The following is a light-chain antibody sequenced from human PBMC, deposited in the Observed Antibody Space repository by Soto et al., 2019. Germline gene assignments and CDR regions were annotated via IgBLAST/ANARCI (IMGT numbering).Light chain of an antibody. V-gene: IGLV2-11*01. CDR2: DVT. Sequence: QSALTQPRSVSGFPGQSVTISCTGTSSDVGGYNFVSWYQQHPDKDPKLIIYDVTKRPSGVPDRFTGSKSGNTASLTISGLQAEDEAAYFCSSHAGNYTVIFGGRTKLTVL. CDR3: SSHAGNYTVI. J-gene: IGLJ2*01. CDR1: SSDVGGYNF.